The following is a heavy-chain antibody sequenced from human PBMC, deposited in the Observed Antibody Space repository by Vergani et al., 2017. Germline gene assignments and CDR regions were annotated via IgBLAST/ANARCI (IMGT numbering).Heavy chain of an antibody. CDR1: GFTFSSYG. CDR2: ISYDGSNK. V-gene: IGHV3-30*03. Sequence: QVQLVESGGGVVQPGRSLRLSCAASGFTFSSYGMHWVRQAPGKGLEWVAVISYDGSNKYYADSVKGRFTISRDNSKNTLYLQMNSLRSEDTAVYYCARDGRYRSSGYYWGFDYWGQGTLVTVSS. CDR3: ARDGRYRSSGYYWGFDY. J-gene: IGHJ4*02. D-gene: IGHD3-22*01.